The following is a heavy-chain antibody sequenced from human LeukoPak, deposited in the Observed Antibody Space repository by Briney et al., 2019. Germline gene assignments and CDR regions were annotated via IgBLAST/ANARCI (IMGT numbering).Heavy chain of an antibody. V-gene: IGHV4-34*01. D-gene: IGHD4-17*01. Sequence: PSETLSLTCAVYGGSFSVYYWSWIRQPPGKGLEWIGEINHSGSTNYNPSLKSRVTISVDTSKNQFSLKLSSVTAADTAVYYCARGGDYRELDYWGQGTLVTVSS. CDR2: INHSGST. J-gene: IGHJ4*02. CDR1: GGSFSVYY. CDR3: ARGGDYRELDY.